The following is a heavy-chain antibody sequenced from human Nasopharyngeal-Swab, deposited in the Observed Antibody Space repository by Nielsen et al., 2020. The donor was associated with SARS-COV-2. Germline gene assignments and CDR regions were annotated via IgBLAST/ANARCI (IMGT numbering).Heavy chain of an antibody. CDR1: GFTFSSFW. D-gene: IGHD4/OR15-4a*01. Sequence: GGSLRLSCAASGFTFSSFWMHWVRQAPGKGLVWVSRINTVGSSTIYADSVKGRFTISRDNARNSLYLQMNSLRADDTALYYCTKGRADYSNPSFDNWGQGTLVTVSS. V-gene: IGHV3-74*01. J-gene: IGHJ4*02. CDR2: INTVGSST. CDR3: TKGRADYSNPSFDN.